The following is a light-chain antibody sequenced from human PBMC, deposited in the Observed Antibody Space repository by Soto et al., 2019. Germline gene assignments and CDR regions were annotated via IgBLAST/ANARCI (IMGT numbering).Light chain of an antibody. CDR3: SSYTSSGTWV. CDR1: SSDVGFYNY. V-gene: IGLV2-14*01. CDR2: DVS. J-gene: IGLJ3*02. Sequence: QSVLTQPASVSGSPGQSITISCTGTSSDVGFYNYVCWYQQHPGKAPKLIIHDVSNRPSGVSNRFSGSKSGNTASLTISGLQAEDEADYYCSSYTSSGTWVFGGGTKLTVL.